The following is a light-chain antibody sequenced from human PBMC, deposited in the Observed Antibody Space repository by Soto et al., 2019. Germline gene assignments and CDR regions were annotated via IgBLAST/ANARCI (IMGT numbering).Light chain of an antibody. V-gene: IGKV1-9*01. CDR3: LQLNSYL. CDR2: AAS. CDR1: QGISSY. J-gene: IGKJ4*01. Sequence: IQLTQSPSSLSASVGDRVTITCRASQGISSYLAWYQQKPGKAPKLLIYAASTLQSGVPSRFSGSGSGTDFTLTISSMKTEDFATYYCLQLNSYLVGGGTKGELK.